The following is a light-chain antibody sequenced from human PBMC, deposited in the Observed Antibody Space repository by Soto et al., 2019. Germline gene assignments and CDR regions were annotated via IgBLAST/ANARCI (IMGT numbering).Light chain of an antibody. CDR1: QSTANW. Sequence: IQMTHFPATLTASVGDRVTITCRASQSTANWLAWYQQKPGKAPKVVIYDASSLGSGVPSRFSGSGSGTEFTLTISSLQPDDFATYYCQQYTSFPYSFGQGTKVDIK. V-gene: IGKV1-5*01. J-gene: IGKJ2*03. CDR3: QQYTSFPYS. CDR2: DAS.